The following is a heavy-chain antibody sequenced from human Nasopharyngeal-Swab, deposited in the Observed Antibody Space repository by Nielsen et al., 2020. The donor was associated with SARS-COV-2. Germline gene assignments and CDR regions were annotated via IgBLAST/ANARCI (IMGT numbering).Heavy chain of an antibody. CDR1: GFTFIINA. V-gene: IGHV3-23*01. J-gene: IGHJ3*02. Sequence: GESLKISCAASGFTFIINAMSWVRQAPGKGLEWVSAISGSGGSTYYADSVKGRFTISRDNSKNTLYLQMNSPRAEDTAVYYCARGRSNRDAFDIWGQGTMVTVSS. D-gene: IGHD1-14*01. CDR2: ISGSGGST. CDR3: ARGRSNRDAFDI.